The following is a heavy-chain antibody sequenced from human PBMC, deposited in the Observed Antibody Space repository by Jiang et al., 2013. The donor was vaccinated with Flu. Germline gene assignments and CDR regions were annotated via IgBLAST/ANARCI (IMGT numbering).Heavy chain of an antibody. CDR2: TYSSGSI. Sequence: GLVKPSQTLSLTCTVSGASISSGSYYWSWIRQPAGKGLEWIGRTYSSGSINYNPSLKSRVAISLDTSKNQFSLKLYSVTAADTARYYCAREFSAENNWLDPWGQGTQVT. V-gene: IGHV4-61*02. D-gene: IGHD1-26*01. CDR3: AREFSAENNWLDP. J-gene: IGHJ5*02. CDR1: GASISSGSYY.